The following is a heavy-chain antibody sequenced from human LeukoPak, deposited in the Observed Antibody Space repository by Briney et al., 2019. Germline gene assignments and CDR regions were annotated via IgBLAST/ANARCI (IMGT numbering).Heavy chain of an antibody. D-gene: IGHD2-2*01. J-gene: IGHJ4*02. CDR2: ISAYNGNT. CDR1: GYTFTSYG. Sequence: ASVKASCKASGYTFTSYGISWVRQAPGQGLEWMGWISAYNGNTNYAQKLQGRVTMTTDTSTSTAYMELSRLRSDDTAVYYCARESPASPTVDYWGQGTLVTVSS. V-gene: IGHV1-18*01. CDR3: ARESPASPTVDY.